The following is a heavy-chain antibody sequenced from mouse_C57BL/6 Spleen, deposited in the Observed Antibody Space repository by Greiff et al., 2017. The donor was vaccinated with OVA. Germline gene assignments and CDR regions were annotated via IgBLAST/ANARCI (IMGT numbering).Heavy chain of an antibody. Sequence: EVQLQQSGTVLARPGASVKMSCKTSGYTFTSYWMHWVKQRPGQGLEWIGAIYPGNSDTSYNQKFKGKAKLTAVTSASTAYMELSSLTNEDSAVYYCTRGSIYDGYPFAYWGQGTLVTVSA. V-gene: IGHV1-5*01. CDR3: TRGSIYDGYPFAY. D-gene: IGHD2-3*01. CDR1: GYTFTSYW. CDR2: IYPGNSDT. J-gene: IGHJ3*01.